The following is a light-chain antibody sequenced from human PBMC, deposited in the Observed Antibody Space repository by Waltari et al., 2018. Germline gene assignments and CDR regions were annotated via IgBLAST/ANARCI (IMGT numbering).Light chain of an antibody. CDR3: AAWDDSLNGQV. CDR2: TND. V-gene: IGLV1-44*01. J-gene: IGLJ3*02. Sequence: QSLLTQPPPAFGTPGQRVTLSCSGSISNTGSNTVNWYQQFPGTSPRLLFYTNDQRPSGVPDRFSASRSGTSASLAISGLRSEDEADYYCAAWDDSLNGQVFVGWTILTVL. CDR1: ISNTGSNT.